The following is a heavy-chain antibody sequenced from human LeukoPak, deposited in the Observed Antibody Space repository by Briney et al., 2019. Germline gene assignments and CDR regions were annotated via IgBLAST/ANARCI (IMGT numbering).Heavy chain of an antibody. CDR1: GFTFSSYA. D-gene: IGHD3-10*01. V-gene: IGHV3-23*01. Sequence: PGGSLRLSCAASGFTFSSYAMSGVRQAPGKGLEWVSAISGSGGSTYYADSVKGRFTISRDNSKNTLYLQMNSLRAEDTAVYYCAKEEDYYGSGSYFYWGQGTLVTVSS. CDR3: AKEEDYYGSGSYFY. J-gene: IGHJ4*02. CDR2: ISGSGGST.